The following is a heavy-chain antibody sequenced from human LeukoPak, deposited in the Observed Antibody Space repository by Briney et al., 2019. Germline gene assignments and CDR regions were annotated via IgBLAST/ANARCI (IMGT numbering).Heavy chain of an antibody. CDR2: INPSGGST. Sequence: ASVKVSCKASGYTFTSYYMHWVRQAPGQGLEWMGIINPSGGSTSYAQKFQGRVTMTRDTSTSTVYMELSSLRSEDTAVYYCARTGLLGYCSSTSCHNPSAGGAFDIWGQGTMVTVSS. J-gene: IGHJ3*02. V-gene: IGHV1-46*01. CDR1: GYTFTSYY. D-gene: IGHD2-2*02. CDR3: ARTGLLGYCSSTSCHNPSAGGAFDI.